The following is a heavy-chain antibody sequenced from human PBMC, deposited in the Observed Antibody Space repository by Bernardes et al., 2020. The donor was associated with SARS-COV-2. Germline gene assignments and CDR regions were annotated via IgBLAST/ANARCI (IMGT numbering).Heavy chain of an antibody. CDR2: IKEDGREK. Sequence: GGSLRLSCAASGFTFSSYWMSWVRQAPGKGLEWVANIKEDGREKNYVDSVKGRFSISRDNAKTSLYLQMNSLRAEDTAVYYCATGGYRYGSWGKGTMVTVSS. J-gene: IGHJ3*01. CDR1: GFTFSSYW. D-gene: IGHD5-18*01. V-gene: IGHV3-7*01. CDR3: ATGGYRYGS.